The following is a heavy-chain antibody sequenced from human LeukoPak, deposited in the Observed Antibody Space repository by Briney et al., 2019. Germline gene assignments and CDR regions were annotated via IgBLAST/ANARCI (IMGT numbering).Heavy chain of an antibody. D-gene: IGHD2-15*01. CDR2: MNPNSGNT. CDR3: AAVVVAATRRFDP. J-gene: IGHJ5*02. CDR1: GYTVTSYD. Sequence: GASVKVSCKPSGYTVTSYDINWVRQATGHRVEWMGWMNPNSGNTGYAQKFQGRVTMTRNTSISTAYMELGSLRSEDTAVYYCAAVVVAATRRFDPWGQGTLVTVSS. V-gene: IGHV1-8*01.